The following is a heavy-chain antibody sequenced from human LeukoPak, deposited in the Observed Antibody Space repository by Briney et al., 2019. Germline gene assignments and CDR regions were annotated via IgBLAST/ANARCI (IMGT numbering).Heavy chain of an antibody. V-gene: IGHV3-21*01. Sequence: GGSLRLSCAASGFTFRSYSMNWVRQAPGKGLEWVSAIDPSSTYIYYADSVKGRFTISRDNAKNSLYLQMNSLRAEDTAVYYCARGTNIAAAGRELDYWGQGTLVTVSS. J-gene: IGHJ4*02. CDR3: ARGTNIAAAGRELDY. CDR1: GFTFRSYS. CDR2: IDPSSTYI. D-gene: IGHD6-13*01.